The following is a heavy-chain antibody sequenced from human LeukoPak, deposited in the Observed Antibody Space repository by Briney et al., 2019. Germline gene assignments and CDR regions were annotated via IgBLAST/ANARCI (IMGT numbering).Heavy chain of an antibody. CDR1: GYTFTGYY. CDR2: INPNSGGT. Sequence: GASVTVSCKASGYTFTGYYMHWVRQAPGQGLEWMGWINPNSGGTNYAQKLQGRVTMTRDTSISTAYMELSRLRSDDTAVYYCARDPIANYYDSSAWGQGTLVTVSS. CDR3: ARDPIANYYDSSA. V-gene: IGHV1-2*02. D-gene: IGHD3-22*01. J-gene: IGHJ5*02.